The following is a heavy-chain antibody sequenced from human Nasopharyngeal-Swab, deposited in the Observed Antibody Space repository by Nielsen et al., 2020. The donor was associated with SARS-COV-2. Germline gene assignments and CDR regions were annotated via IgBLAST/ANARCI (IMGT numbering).Heavy chain of an antibody. D-gene: IGHD2-2*01. CDR3: ARRGRCSGSSCDMDV. CDR2: ISSSSSYI. CDR1: GFTFSSYS. V-gene: IGHV3-21*01. J-gene: IGHJ6*02. Sequence: GESLKISCAASGFTFSSYSMNWVRQAPGKGLEWVSSISSSSSYIYYADSVKGRFTISRDNAKNSLYLQMNSLRAEDTAVYYCARRGRCSGSSCDMDVWGQGTTVTVSS.